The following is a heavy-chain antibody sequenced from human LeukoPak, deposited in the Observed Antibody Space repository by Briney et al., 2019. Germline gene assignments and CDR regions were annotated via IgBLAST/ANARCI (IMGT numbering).Heavy chain of an antibody. CDR1: GFTFSSYW. D-gene: IGHD2-15*01. V-gene: IGHV3-7*03. Sequence: GGSLRLSCAASGFTFSSYWMSWVRQAPGKGLEWVANIKQDGSEKYYVDSVKGRFTISRDNAKNSLYLQMNSLRAEDTAVYYCARFGYCSGGSCHGYYYYGMDVWGKGTTVTVSS. CDR2: IKQDGSEK. J-gene: IGHJ6*04. CDR3: ARFGYCSGGSCHGYYYYGMDV.